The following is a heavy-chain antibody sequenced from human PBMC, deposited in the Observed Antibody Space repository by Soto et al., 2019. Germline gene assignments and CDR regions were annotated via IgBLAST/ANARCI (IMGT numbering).Heavy chain of an antibody. J-gene: IGHJ6*02. D-gene: IGHD2-15*01. V-gene: IGHV3-21*01. CDR1: GFTFSSCT. CDR2: LSPSTRHI. Sequence: EVHLVESGGGLVKPGGSLRLSCAVSGFTFSSCTMNWVRQAPGKGLEWVSSLSPSTRHIYYTDSVKGRFTISRDNAKNSLFLQMNSLRAEDTAVYYCSGCSGGACHRNYGMDVWGQGTTVTVSS. CDR3: SGCSGGACHRNYGMDV.